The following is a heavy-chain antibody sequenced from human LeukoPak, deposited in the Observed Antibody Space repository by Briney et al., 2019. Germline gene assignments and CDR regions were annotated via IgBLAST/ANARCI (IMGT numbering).Heavy chain of an antibody. V-gene: IGHV5-51*01. Sequence: GESLRTSCQGSGYTFSSYWIGWVRQMPGKGLEWMGIIYPGDSDTRYSPSLQGQVTISVDTSIGTAYLQWRSLKASDTAIYYCARQNDFRLDYWGQGTLVTVSS. CDR1: GYTFSSYW. D-gene: IGHD3-3*01. CDR2: IYPGDSDT. J-gene: IGHJ4*02. CDR3: ARQNDFRLDY.